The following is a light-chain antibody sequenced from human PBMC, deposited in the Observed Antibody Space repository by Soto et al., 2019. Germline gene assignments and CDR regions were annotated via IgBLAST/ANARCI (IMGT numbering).Light chain of an antibody. J-gene: IGKJ1*01. CDR3: QQYNSYAGT. CDR2: SAS. Sequence: PVPRSPLSCGASQSISTYLAWYQQKPGQGPRLLIHSASTRATGIPARFSGSGSGTDFTLTISSLQSEDFATYYCQQYNSYAGTFGQGTKVDIK. V-gene: IGKV3-15*01. CDR1: QSISTY.